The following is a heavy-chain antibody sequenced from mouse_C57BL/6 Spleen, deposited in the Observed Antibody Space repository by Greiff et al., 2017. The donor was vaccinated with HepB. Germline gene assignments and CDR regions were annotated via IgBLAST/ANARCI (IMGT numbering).Heavy chain of an antibody. V-gene: IGHV1-26*01. D-gene: IGHD2-4*01. CDR3: APYDYVFAY. CDR2: INPNNGGT. Sequence: EVQLQQSGPELVKPGASVKISCKASGYTFTDYYMNWVKQSHGKSLEWIGDINPNNGGTSYNQKFKGKATLTVDKSSSTAYMELRSLTSEDSAVYYCAPYDYVFAYWGQGTLVTVSA. J-gene: IGHJ3*01. CDR1: GYTFTDYY.